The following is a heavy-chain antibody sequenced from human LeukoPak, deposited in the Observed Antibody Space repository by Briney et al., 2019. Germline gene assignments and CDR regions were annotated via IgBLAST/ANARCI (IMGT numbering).Heavy chain of an antibody. V-gene: IGHV1-24*01. CDR1: GYTLTELS. CDR3: ATAHVNIVATIRDNWFDP. CDR2: FDPEDGET. J-gene: IGHJ5*02. Sequence: GAPVKVSCKVSGYTLTELSMHWVRQAPGKGLEWMGGFDPEDGETIYAQKFQGRVTMTEDTSTDTAYMELSSLRSEDTAVYYCATAHVNIVATIRDNWFDPWGQGTLVTVSS. D-gene: IGHD5-12*01.